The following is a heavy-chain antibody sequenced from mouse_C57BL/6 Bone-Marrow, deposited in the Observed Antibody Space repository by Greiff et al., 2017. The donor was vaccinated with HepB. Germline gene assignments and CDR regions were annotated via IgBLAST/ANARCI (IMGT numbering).Heavy chain of an antibody. CDR2: ISYDGSN. Sequence: EVQLQQSGPGLVKPSQSLSLTCSVTGYSITSGYYWNWIRQFPGNKLEWMGYISYDGSNNYNPSLKNRISITRDTSKNQFFLKLNSVTTEDTATYYCARGGTLAYWGQGTLVTVSA. J-gene: IGHJ3*01. D-gene: IGHD3-3*01. CDR3: ARGGTLAY. V-gene: IGHV3-6*01. CDR1: GYSITSGYY.